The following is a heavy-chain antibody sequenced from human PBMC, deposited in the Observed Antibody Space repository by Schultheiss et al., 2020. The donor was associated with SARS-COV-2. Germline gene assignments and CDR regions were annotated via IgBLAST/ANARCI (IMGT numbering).Heavy chain of an antibody. CDR1: GFTFDDYA. Sequence: GGSLRLSFAASGFTFDDYAMHWVRQAPGKGLEWVSLISWDGGSTYYADSVKGRFTISRDNSKNSLYLQMNSLRAEDTALYYCAKDTGAMVTGTFDYWGQGTLVTVSS. D-gene: IGHD5-18*01. CDR2: ISWDGGST. V-gene: IGHV3-43D*04. CDR3: AKDTGAMVTGTFDY. J-gene: IGHJ4*02.